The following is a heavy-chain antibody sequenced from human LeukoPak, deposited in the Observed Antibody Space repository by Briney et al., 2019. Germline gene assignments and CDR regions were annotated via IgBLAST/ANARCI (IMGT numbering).Heavy chain of an antibody. CDR2: ITTYNGNT. V-gene: IGHV1-18*01. D-gene: IGHD4-17*01. J-gene: IGHJ4*02. Sequence: ASVKVSCKASGYTFTSYPISWVRQAPGQGLEWMGWITTYNGNTNSAQKLQGRVTMTTDTSTSTAYMDLRGLGSDDTAVYYCARGYDYGDYVGDFDYWGQGTLVTVSS. CDR1: GYTFTSYP. CDR3: ARGYDYGDYVGDFDY.